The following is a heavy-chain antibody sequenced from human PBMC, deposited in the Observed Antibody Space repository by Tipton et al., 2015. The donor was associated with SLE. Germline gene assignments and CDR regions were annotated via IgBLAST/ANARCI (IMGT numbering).Heavy chain of an antibody. Sequence: VQLVQSGAEVKKPGESLKISCQGSGYSFTSYWIGWVRQMPGKGLQWMGIIYPGDSDTRYSPPFQGQVTISADKSINTAYLQWSSLKASDTDIYYWARLSTSTSSDAFDIWGQGTLVTVSS. V-gene: IGHV5-51*01. CDR3: ARLSTSTSSDAFDI. D-gene: IGHD2-2*01. CDR1: GYSFTSYW. CDR2: IYPGDSDT. J-gene: IGHJ3*02.